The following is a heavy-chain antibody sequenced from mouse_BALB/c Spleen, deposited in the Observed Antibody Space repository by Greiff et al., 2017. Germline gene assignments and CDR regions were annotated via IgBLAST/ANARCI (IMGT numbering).Heavy chain of an antibody. J-gene: IGHJ4*01. V-gene: IGHV5-12-1*01. CDR2: ISSGGGST. Sequence: EVKVEESGGGLVKPGGSLKLSCAASGFAFSSYDMSWVRQTPEKRLEWVAYISSGGGSTYYPDTVKGRFTISRDNAKNTLYLQMSSLKSEDTAMYYCARQEGNGAMDYWGQGTSVTVSS. CDR3: ARQEGNGAMDY. CDR1: GFAFSSYD. D-gene: IGHD2-1*01.